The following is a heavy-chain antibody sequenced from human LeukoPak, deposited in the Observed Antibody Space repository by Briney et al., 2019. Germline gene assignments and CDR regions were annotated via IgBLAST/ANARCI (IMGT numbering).Heavy chain of an antibody. Sequence: ASVKVSCKASGYTFSNYGISWVRQAPGQGLEWMGWISPYNGNTNYAQRLQGRVTMTTDTSTSTAYMELRSLTSNDTAVYYCARDQAIVAAAQGYWGQGTLVTVSS. CDR3: ARDQAIVAAAQGY. CDR1: GYTFSNYG. CDR2: ISPYNGNT. V-gene: IGHV1-18*01. D-gene: IGHD2-2*01. J-gene: IGHJ4*02.